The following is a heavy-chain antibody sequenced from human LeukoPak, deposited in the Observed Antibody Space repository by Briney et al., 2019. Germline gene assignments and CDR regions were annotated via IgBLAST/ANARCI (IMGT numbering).Heavy chain of an antibody. V-gene: IGHV3-7*01. J-gene: IGHJ4*02. CDR3: ATDFTYGDYYFDS. CDR1: GFTFSTYR. D-gene: IGHD4-17*01. Sequence: PGGSLRLSCAASGFTFSTYRMSWVRQAPGKGLEWVANIKQDGSEKHYVDSVKGRFTISRDNSENTLSLQMNALRAEDTEVYFCATDFTYGDYYFDSWGQGTLVTVSS. CDR2: IKQDGSEK.